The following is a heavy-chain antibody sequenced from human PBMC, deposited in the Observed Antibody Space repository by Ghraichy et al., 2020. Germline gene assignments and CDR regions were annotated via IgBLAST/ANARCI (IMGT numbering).Heavy chain of an antibody. J-gene: IGHJ4*02. CDR1: GDSVSSNSAA. V-gene: IGHV6-1*01. CDR3: ARDHSISPEVWGPYFDY. CDR2: TYYRSKWYN. Sequence: SQTLSLTCAISGDSVSSNSAAWNWIRQSPSRGLEWLGRTYYRSKWYNDYAVSVKSRITINPDTSKNQFSLQLNSVTPEDTAVYYCARDHSISPEVWGPYFDYWGQGTLVTVSS. D-gene: IGHD2/OR15-2a*01.